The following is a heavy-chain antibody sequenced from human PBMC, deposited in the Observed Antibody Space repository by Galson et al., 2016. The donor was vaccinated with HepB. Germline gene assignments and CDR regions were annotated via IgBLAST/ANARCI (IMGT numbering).Heavy chain of an antibody. CDR3: ARPGSFYSDHHEAYDV. CDR2: SDYSGTT. V-gene: IGHV4-39*01. D-gene: IGHD4-17*01. J-gene: IGHJ3*01. CDR1: GDSIRGDYY. Sequence: TLSLTCSVSGDSIRGDYYWGWIRQPPGKGLEWIGCSDYSGTTQNNPSLKGRVTMSVDTSKNQFSLTLTSVTAADTAVHYCARPGSFYSDHHEAYDVWGQGAAVIVSS.